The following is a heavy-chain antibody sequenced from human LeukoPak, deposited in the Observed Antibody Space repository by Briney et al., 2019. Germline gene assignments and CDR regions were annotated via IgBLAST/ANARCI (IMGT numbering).Heavy chain of an antibody. CDR1: GFTVSSNY. D-gene: IGHD2-21*02. Sequence: GGSLRLSCAASGFTVSSNYMSWVRQAPGKGLEWVSVIYSGGSTYYADSVKGRFTISRDNSKNTLYLQMNSLRAEDTAVYYCARLCGGDCYIDYWGQGTLVTVSS. CDR2: IYSGGST. V-gene: IGHV3-53*01. CDR3: ARLCGGDCYIDY. J-gene: IGHJ4*02.